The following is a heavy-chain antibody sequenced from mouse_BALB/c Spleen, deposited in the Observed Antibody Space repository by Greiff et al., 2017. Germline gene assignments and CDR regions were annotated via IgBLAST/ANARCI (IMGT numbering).Heavy chain of an antibody. D-gene: IGHD2-10*02. Sequence: VQLQESGAELAKPGASVKMSCKASGYTFTSYWMHWVKQRPGQGLEWIGYINPSTGYTEYNQKFKDKATLTADKSSSTAYMQLSSLTSEDSAVYYCARSGYGNYEDFDVWGAGTTVTVSS. CDR2: INPSTGYT. CDR1: GYTFTSYW. CDR3: ARSGYGNYEDFDV. J-gene: IGHJ1*01. V-gene: IGHV1-7*01.